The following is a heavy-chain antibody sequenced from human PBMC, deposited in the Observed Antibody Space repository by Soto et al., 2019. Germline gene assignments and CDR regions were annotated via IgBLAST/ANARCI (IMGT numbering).Heavy chain of an antibody. D-gene: IGHD3-9*01. Sequence: QVQLRQWGAGLLKPSETLSLTCAVFGGSFSDYYWTWIRQPPGKGLEWIGEINPSGTTSYNPSLRSRLTRSGATSNNQFCMKLSSVTAADTAVSYCARNPIYHFFACYYSVDYWGQGTLVTVSS. CDR1: GGSFSDYY. CDR2: INPSGTT. V-gene: IGHV4-34*01. J-gene: IGHJ4*02. CDR3: ARNPIYHFFACYYSVDY.